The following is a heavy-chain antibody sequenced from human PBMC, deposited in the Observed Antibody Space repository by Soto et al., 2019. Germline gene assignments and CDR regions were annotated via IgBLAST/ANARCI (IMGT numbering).Heavy chain of an antibody. Sequence: SVKVSCKAPGGTFSSYAISWVRQAPGQGLEWMGGIIPIFGTANYAQKFQGRVTITADESTSTAYMELSSLRSEDTAVYYCARETKDSSSFDYWGQGTLVTVSS. D-gene: IGHD6-13*01. J-gene: IGHJ4*02. CDR3: ARETKDSSSFDY. CDR1: GGTFSSYA. CDR2: IIPIFGTA. V-gene: IGHV1-69*13.